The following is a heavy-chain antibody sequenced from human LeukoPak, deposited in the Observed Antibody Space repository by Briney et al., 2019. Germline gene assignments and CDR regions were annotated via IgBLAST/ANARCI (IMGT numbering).Heavy chain of an antibody. CDR3: ARGGYYYDSSGYLDT. J-gene: IGHJ5*02. CDR2: INAGNGNT. V-gene: IGHV1-3*01. CDR1: GYTFTIYA. Sequence: GASVTVSFTASGYTFTIYAMHWVRQAPGQRLEWMGWINAGNGNTKYSQKFQGRVTITRDTSASTAYMELSSLRSEDTAVYYCARGGYYYDSSGYLDTWGQGTLVTVSS. D-gene: IGHD3-22*01.